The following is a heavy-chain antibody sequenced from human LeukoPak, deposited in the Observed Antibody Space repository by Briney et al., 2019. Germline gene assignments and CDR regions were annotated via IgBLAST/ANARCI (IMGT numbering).Heavy chain of an antibody. CDR1: GGSINTYY. Sequence: PSETLSLTCSGSGGSINTYYWTWIRLSPGKGLDWIGYIYYSGTTNYNPSLKSRVSMSVDTSRNQFSLRLSSVTAADTAIYYCARGTVQMGMGERFFDFWGQGTLVTVSS. CDR3: ARGTVQMGMGERFFDF. CDR2: IYYSGTT. V-gene: IGHV4-59*01. J-gene: IGHJ4*02. D-gene: IGHD3-16*01.